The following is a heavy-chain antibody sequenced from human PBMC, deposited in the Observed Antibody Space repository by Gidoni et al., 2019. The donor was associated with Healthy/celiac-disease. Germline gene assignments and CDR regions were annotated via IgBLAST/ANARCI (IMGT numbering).Heavy chain of an antibody. Sequence: GGSISSYYWSWIRQPPGKGLEWIGYIYYSGSTNYNPSLKSRVTISVDTSKNQFSLKLSSVTAADTAVYYCGRYDSSGYYDHWGQGTLVTVSS. J-gene: IGHJ4*02. CDR1: GGSISSYY. V-gene: IGHV4-59*01. CDR2: IYYSGST. CDR3: GRYDSSGYYDH. D-gene: IGHD3-22*01.